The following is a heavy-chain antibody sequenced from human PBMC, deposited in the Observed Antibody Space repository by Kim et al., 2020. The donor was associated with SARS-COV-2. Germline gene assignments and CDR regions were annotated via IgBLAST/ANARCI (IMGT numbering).Heavy chain of an antibody. D-gene: IGHD3-10*01. Sequence: SVKVSCKASGGTFSSYAISWVRQAPGQGLEWMGGIIPIFGTANYAQKFQGRVTITADESTSTAYMELSRLRSEDTAVYYCARAGSGEIQELVVGAFDIWGQGTRVTVSS. CDR2: IIPIFGTA. CDR1: GGTFSSYA. J-gene: IGHJ3*02. V-gene: IGHV1-69*13. CDR3: ARAGSGEIQELVVGAFDI.